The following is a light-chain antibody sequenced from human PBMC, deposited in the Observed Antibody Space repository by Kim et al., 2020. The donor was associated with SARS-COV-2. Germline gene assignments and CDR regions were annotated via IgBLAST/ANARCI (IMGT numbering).Light chain of an antibody. J-gene: IGKJ1*01. V-gene: IGKV1-5*03. CDR2: KTS. CDR1: QTISTW. Sequence: SASIGDSVTIPCRVSQTISTWLAWYQQKPGRAPKLLIHKTSSLEPGVSSRFSGSGSGTEITLTISSLQPDDFATYYCQRYNTSPWTFGQGTKLEIK. CDR3: QRYNTSPWT.